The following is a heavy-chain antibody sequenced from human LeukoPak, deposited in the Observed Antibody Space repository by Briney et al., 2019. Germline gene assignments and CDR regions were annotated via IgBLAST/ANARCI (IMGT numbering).Heavy chain of an antibody. V-gene: IGHV4-38-2*01. D-gene: IGHD3-3*01. Sequence: SETLSLTCAVSGYSISSGYYWGWIRQPPGKGLEWIGSIYHSGSTYYNSSLKSRVTISVDTSKNQFSLKLSSVTAADTAVYYCARLGWGYYDPLGVDYWGQGTLVTVSS. CDR3: ARLGWGYYDPLGVDY. J-gene: IGHJ4*02. CDR1: GYSISSGYY. CDR2: IYHSGST.